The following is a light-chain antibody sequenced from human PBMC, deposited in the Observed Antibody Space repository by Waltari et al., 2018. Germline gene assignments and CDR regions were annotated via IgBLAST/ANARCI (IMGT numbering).Light chain of an antibody. J-gene: IGKJ2*01. V-gene: IGKV3-15*01. CDR1: QRINSN. CDR2: GAS. CDR3: QQYKTYWS. Sequence: EIVMTQSPATLSVSPGERATLSCRASQRINSNLAWYQQKPGQAPRLLIYGASTRATGIPARFADTGSGTEFTLTISSLQPDDVATYYCQQYKTYWSFGQGTKLEIK.